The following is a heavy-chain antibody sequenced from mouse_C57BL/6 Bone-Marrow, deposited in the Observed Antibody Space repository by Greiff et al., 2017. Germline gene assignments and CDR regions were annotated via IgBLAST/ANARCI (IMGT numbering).Heavy chain of an antibody. CDR3: ASHEGWLLREAMDY. CDR1: GFNIKNTY. J-gene: IGHJ4*01. V-gene: IGHV14-3*01. CDR2: IDPANGNT. D-gene: IGHD2-3*01. Sequence: EVQLQQSVAELVRPGASVKLSCTASGFNIKNTYMHWVKQRPEQGLEWIGRIDPANGNTKYAPKFPGKATITADTSSNTAYLQLSSLTSEDTAIYYCASHEGWLLREAMDYWGQGTSVTVSS.